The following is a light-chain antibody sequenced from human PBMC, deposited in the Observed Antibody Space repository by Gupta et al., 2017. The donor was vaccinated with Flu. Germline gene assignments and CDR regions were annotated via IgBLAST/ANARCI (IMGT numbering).Light chain of an antibody. J-gene: IGLJ2*01. CDR1: SSDVGGDDY. Sequence: QSALTQPASVSWPPGQSITISCTGTSSDVGGDDYISGYQQHPGKAPKLIIYEVNSRPSGVSNRFAGSKSDNTAYLTISGLQPEDEADYYCSSYTMTNALVFGGGTNVTVL. CDR2: EVN. V-gene: IGLV2-14*01. CDR3: SSYTMTNALV.